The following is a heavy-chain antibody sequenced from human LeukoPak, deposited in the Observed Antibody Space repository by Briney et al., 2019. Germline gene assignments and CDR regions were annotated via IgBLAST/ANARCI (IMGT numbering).Heavy chain of an antibody. J-gene: IGHJ6*03. Sequence: AASVKVSCKASGYPFTGYNMHWVRQAPGQGLEWMGWISAYNGNTNYAQKLQGRVTMTTDTSTSTAYMELRSLRSDDTAVYYCARVEEGYGSGRRENYYYYYMDVWGKGTTVTISS. D-gene: IGHD3-10*01. V-gene: IGHV1-18*04. CDR2: ISAYNGNT. CDR3: ARVEEGYGSGRRENYYYYYMDV. CDR1: GYPFTGYN.